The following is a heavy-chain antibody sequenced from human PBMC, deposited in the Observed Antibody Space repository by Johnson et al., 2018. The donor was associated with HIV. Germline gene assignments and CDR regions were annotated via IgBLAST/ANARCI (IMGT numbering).Heavy chain of an antibody. CDR2: VKQDGSEK. Sequence: VQLVESGGGLAQPGGSLRLSCAASGFTFSSYWMAWVRQAPGKGLEWVANVKQDGSEKNYVDSVKGRFTISRDNSKNTLYVQMNSLRAEDTAVYYCANGWFSGAFDIWGQGTMVTVS. D-gene: IGHD3-10*01. V-gene: IGHV3-7*03. CDR1: GFTFSSYW. CDR3: ANGWFSGAFDI. J-gene: IGHJ3*02.